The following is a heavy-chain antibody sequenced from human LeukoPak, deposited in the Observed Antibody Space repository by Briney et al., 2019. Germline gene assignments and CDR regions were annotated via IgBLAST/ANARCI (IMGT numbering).Heavy chain of an antibody. J-gene: IGHJ6*03. Sequence: SSQTLSLTCTVSGGSISSGSYYWSWIRQPAGKGLEWIGRIYTSGSTNYNPSLKSRVTISVDTSKNQISLKLSSVTAADTAVYYCARGTGGSHSYYFMDVWGKGTTVTISS. CDR2: IYTSGST. V-gene: IGHV4-61*02. D-gene: IGHD1-26*01. CDR3: ARGTGGSHSYYFMDV. CDR1: GGSISSGSYY.